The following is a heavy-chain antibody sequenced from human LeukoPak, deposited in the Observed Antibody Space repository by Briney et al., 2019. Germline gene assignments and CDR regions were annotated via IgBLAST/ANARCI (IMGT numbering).Heavy chain of an antibody. D-gene: IGHD1-26*01. CDR1: GFTFSSYS. CDR3: ASFQSAVGALTFDI. V-gene: IGHV3-21*01. CDR2: ISSSSSYI. Sequence: GGSLRLSCAASGFTFSSYSMNWVRQAPGKGLEWVSSISSSSSYIYYADSVKGRFTISRDNAKNSLYLQMNSLRAEDTAVYYCASFQSAVGALTFDIWGQGTMVTVSS. J-gene: IGHJ3*02.